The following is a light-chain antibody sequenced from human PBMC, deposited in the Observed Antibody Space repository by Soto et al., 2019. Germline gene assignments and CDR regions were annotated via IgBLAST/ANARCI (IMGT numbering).Light chain of an antibody. Sequence: QSVLTQPPSASGTPGQRVIISCSGSSSNIGSNYVYWYQQLPGTAPKLLIYRNNQRPSGVPDRFSGAKSDTSASLAISGLRSDDEADYYCAAWDDALSGPVFGGGTKLTVL. V-gene: IGLV1-47*01. CDR3: AAWDDALSGPV. J-gene: IGLJ3*02. CDR2: RNN. CDR1: SSNIGSNY.